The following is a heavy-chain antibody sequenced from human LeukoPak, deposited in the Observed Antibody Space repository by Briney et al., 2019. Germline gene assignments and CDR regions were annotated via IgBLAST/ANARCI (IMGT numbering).Heavy chain of an antibody. Sequence: GGSLSLSCAASGFTFSSYAMTWVRQAPGKGLEWVAFIRYDGSNQYYEDSVKGRFTISRDNAKNTLYLQMDSLRGEDTAVYYCAKGPLRNYDFWSGYGYFDYWGQGTLVTVSS. J-gene: IGHJ4*02. D-gene: IGHD3-3*01. V-gene: IGHV3-30*02. CDR2: IRYDGSNQ. CDR1: GFTFSSYA. CDR3: AKGPLRNYDFWSGYGYFDY.